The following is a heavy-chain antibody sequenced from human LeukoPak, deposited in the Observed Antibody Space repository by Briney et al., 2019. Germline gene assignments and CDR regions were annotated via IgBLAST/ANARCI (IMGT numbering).Heavy chain of an antibody. CDR3: ARDYGGGGWGPLGI. J-gene: IGHJ3*02. Sequence: ASVKVSCKASGGTFSSYAISWVRQAPGQGLEWMGGIIPIFGTANYAQKFQGRVTINTDESTSTAYMELSSLRSEDTAVYYCARDYGGGGWGPLGIWGQGTMVTVSS. CDR2: IIPIFGTA. D-gene: IGHD3-10*01. CDR1: GGTFSSYA. V-gene: IGHV1-69*05.